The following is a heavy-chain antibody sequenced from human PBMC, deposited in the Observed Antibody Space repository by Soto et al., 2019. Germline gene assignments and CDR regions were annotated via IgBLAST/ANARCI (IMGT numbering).Heavy chain of an antibody. Sequence: GGSLRLSCAASGFTFSSYWMHWVRQAPGKGLVWVSRINSDGSSTSYADSVKGRFTISRDNAKNTLYLQMNSLRAEDTAVYYCARSSSSWYLFFDYWGQGTLVTVSS. D-gene: IGHD6-13*01. V-gene: IGHV3-74*01. J-gene: IGHJ4*02. CDR2: INSDGSST. CDR1: GFTFSSYW. CDR3: ARSSSSWYLFFDY.